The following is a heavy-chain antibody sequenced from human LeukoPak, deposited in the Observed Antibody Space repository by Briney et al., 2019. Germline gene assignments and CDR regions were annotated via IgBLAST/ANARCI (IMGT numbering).Heavy chain of an antibody. V-gene: IGHV1-46*01. CDR3: ARGYYDSSDYEYFQH. Sequence: GASVKVSCKASGYTFTSYYMHWVRQAPGQGLEWMGIINPSGGSTSYAQKFQGRVTMTRDTSISTAYMELSRLRSDDTAVYYCARGYYDSSDYEYFQHWGQGTLVTVSS. CDR2: INPSGGST. CDR1: GYTFTSYY. J-gene: IGHJ1*01. D-gene: IGHD3-22*01.